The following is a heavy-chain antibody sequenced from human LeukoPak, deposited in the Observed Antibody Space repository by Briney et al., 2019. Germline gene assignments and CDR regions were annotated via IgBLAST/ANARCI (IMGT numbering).Heavy chain of an antibody. CDR2: LSGSGTST. Sequence: GGSLRLSCAASGLTFNNYAMSWVRQAPGKGLEWVSALSGSGTSTYYADSVKGRFTISRDNSKNTVHLQMNSLRAEDTAVYYCAKAGFRTGYSEFDYWGQGTLVTVSS. D-gene: IGHD3-9*01. CDR1: GLTFNNYA. V-gene: IGHV3-23*01. J-gene: IGHJ4*02. CDR3: AKAGFRTGYSEFDY.